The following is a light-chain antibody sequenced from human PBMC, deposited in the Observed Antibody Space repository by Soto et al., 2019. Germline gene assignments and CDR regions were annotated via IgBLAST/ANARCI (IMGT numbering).Light chain of an antibody. J-gene: IGLJ2*01. CDR3: ISYTSTTALVV. Sequence: QSALTQPASVSGSPGQSITISCSGSTSDVGGYDYVSWYQQYPGKVPKLMIYDVSNRPSGVSDRFSVSKSGNTASLTISGLQAEDEADYYCISYTSTTALVVFGGGTTLTVL. CDR1: TSDVGGYDY. V-gene: IGLV2-14*01. CDR2: DVS.